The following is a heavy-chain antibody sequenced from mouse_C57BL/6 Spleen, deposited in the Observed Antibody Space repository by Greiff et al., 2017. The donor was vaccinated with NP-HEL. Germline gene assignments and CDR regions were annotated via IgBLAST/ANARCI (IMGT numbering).Heavy chain of an antibody. V-gene: IGHV3-6*01. CDR2: ISYDGSN. Sequence: EVQLQESGPGLVKPSQSLSLTCSVTGYSITSGYYWNWIRQFPGNKLEWMGYISYDGSNNYNPSLKIRISITRDTSKNQSFLTLNSVTTEDTATYYCARGDYYAMDYWGQGTSVTVSS. CDR1: GYSITSGYY. J-gene: IGHJ4*01. CDR3: ARGDYYAMDY.